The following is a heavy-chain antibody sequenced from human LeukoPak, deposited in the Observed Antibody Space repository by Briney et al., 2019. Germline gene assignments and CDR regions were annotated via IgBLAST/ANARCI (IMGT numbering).Heavy chain of an antibody. CDR3: ARDHGRGYCSSTSCYPGVDY. J-gene: IGHJ4*02. V-gene: IGHV3-53*01. CDR1: GFAASTNY. D-gene: IGHD2-2*01. CDR2: IYSGDNT. Sequence: PGGSLRLSCAASGFAASTNYMSWVRQAPGKGLECVSVIYSGDNTYYSDSVKGRFTISRDNSKNTLNLQMNSLRAEDTAVYYCARDHGRGYCSSTSCYPGVDYWGQGTLVTVSS.